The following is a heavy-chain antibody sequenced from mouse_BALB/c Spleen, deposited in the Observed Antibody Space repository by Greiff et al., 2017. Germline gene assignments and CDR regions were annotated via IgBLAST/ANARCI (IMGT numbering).Heavy chain of an antibody. V-gene: IGHV1-5*01. CDR2: IYPGNSDT. CDR1: GYTFTSYW. Sequence: VQLQQPGTVLARPGASVKMSCKASGYTFTSYWMHWVKQRPGQGLEWIGAIYPGNSDTSYNQKFKGKAKLTAVTSTSTAYMELSSLTNEDSAVYYSTREDYYGSSYWFAYWGQGTLVTVSA. D-gene: IGHD1-1*01. J-gene: IGHJ3*01. CDR3: TREDYYGSSYWFAY.